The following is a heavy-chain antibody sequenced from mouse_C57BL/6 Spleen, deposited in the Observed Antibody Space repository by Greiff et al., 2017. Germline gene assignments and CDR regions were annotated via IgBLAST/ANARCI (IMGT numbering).Heavy chain of an antibody. CDR2: ISGGGGNT. CDR3: ARGGDGNFFDY. J-gene: IGHJ2*01. CDR1: GFTFSSYT. D-gene: IGHD2-1*01. Sequence: EVKVVESGGGLVKPGGSLKLSCAASGFTFSSYTMSWVRQTPEKRLEWVATISGGGGNTYYPDSVKGRFTISRDNAKNTLYLQMSSLRSEDTALYYCARGGDGNFFDYWGQGTTLTVSS. V-gene: IGHV5-9*01.